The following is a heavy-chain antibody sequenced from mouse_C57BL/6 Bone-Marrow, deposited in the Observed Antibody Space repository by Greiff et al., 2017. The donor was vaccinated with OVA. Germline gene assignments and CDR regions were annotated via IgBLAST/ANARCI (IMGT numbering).Heavy chain of an antibody. CDR3: ARNYYGSSFYAMDY. CDR2: ISNGGGST. J-gene: IGHJ4*01. D-gene: IGHD1-1*01. Sequence: EVKLMESGGGLVQPGGSLKLSCAASGFTFSDYYMYWVRQTPEKRLEWVAYISNGGGSTYYPDTVKGRFTISRDNAKNTLYLQMSRLKSEDTAIYYCARNYYGSSFYAMDYWGQGTSVTVSS. V-gene: IGHV5-12*01. CDR1: GFTFSDYY.